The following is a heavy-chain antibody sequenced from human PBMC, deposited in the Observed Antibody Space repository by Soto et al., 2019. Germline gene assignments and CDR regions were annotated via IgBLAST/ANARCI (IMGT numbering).Heavy chain of an antibody. CDR2: IIPILNIA. V-gene: IGHV1-69*02. J-gene: IGHJ6*03. D-gene: IGHD4-17*01. CDR3: XRVAEMGTVTNGFYYYMDV. CDR1: GGTFSNHT. Sequence: QVQLVQSGAEVRKPGSSVKVSCKASGGTFSNHTISWVRQAPGQGLEWMGRIIPILNIANYAQKFEGRVTXTXXXXXXXXXXXXXXXXXXXXXXXXCXRVAEMGTVTNGFYYYMDVWGKGTTVTVSS.